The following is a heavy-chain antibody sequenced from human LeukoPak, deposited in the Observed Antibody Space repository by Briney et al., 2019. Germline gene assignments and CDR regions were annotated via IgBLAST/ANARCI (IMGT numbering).Heavy chain of an antibody. Sequence: GGSLRPSCAASGFTFNKAWMSWVRLAPGKGLEWVGRIKNKGDSGTTDYAAPVKGRFTVSRDDSKSTLYLQMNSLKTEDTAVYYCTTSGTPFEYWGQGTLVTVSS. V-gene: IGHV3-15*01. CDR1: GFTFNKAW. D-gene: IGHD3-10*01. J-gene: IGHJ4*02. CDR3: TTSGTPFEY. CDR2: IKNKGDSGTT.